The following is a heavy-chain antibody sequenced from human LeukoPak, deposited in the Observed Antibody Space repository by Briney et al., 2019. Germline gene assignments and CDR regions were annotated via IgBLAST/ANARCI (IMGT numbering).Heavy chain of an antibody. V-gene: IGHV4-39*01. CDR1: GDSISSSYFSSSYYY. J-gene: IGHJ6*02. D-gene: IGHD2-15*01. Sequence: SETLSLTCTVSGDSISSSYFSSSYYYWVWIRQPPGKGLEWIGSIYYGGTTYHNPSLQSRVTISSDTSKNQFSLRLRSVTATDTAVYYCARRSHCEGGSCPPVWGRGTTVTVSS. CDR2: IYYGGTT. CDR3: ARRSHCEGGSCPPV.